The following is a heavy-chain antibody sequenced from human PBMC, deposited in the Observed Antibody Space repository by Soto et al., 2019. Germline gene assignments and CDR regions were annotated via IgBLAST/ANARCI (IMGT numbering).Heavy chain of an antibody. CDR2: IKQDGSEK. D-gene: IGHD2-15*01. CDR1: GFSFSSYW. V-gene: IGHV3-7*03. Sequence: PGGSLRLSCAASGFSFSSYWMSWVRQAPGKGLEWVANIKQDGSEKYYVDSVKGRFTISRDNAKNSLYLQMNSLRAEDTAVYYCARVGYCSGGSCHCDYYCYGMDFWGQGTTVTVSS. CDR3: ARVGYCSGGSCHCDYYCYGMDF. J-gene: IGHJ6*02.